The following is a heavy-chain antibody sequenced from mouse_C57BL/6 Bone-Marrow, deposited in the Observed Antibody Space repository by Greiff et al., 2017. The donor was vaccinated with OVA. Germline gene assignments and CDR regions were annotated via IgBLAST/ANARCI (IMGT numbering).Heavy chain of an antibody. CDR1: GFTFSNYW. Sequence: EVLLLQSGAGLVQPGGSIKFSCAASGFTFSNYWMNWVRQCPEKGLEWVGQIRLKSDNYATHSAESVKGRFTISRDDTKSNVYLQMNNLRAEDAEIYYCTGLKDYWGQGTSVTVSS. CDR3: TGLKDY. V-gene: IGHV6-3*01. CDR2: IRLKSDNYAT. J-gene: IGHJ4*01.